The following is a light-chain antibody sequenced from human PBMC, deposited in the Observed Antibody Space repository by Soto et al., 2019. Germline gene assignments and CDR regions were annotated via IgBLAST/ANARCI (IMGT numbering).Light chain of an antibody. CDR1: QSVRSN. CDR3: QQYKAWPLT. CDR2: GAS. Sequence: EIVMRQSPATLSVSPGERVTLSCRASQSVRSNLAWYQQRPGQAPRLLIYGASTRATGVPARFSGSGPGTEFTLSISSLQSEDSATYYCQQYKAWPLTFGGGTKVEIK. J-gene: IGKJ4*01. V-gene: IGKV3-15*01.